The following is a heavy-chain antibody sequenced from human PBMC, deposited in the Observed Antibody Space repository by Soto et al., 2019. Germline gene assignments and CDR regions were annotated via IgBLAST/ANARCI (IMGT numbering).Heavy chain of an antibody. CDR2: INPSGGST. D-gene: IGHD3-3*01. CDR1: GYTFTSYY. CDR3: AWFLDRYGMDV. Sequence: ASVKVSCQASGYTFTSYYMHWVRQAPGQGLEWMGIINPSGGSTSYAQKFQGRVTMTRDTSTSTVYMELSSLRSEDTAVYYCAWFLDRYGMDVWGQGTTVTVSS. J-gene: IGHJ6*02. V-gene: IGHV1-46*01.